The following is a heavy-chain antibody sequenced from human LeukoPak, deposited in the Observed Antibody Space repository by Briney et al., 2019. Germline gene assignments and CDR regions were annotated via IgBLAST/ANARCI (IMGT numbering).Heavy chain of an antibody. J-gene: IGHJ4*02. V-gene: IGHV3-48*01. CDR1: GFTFSSYS. CDR2: IRSSSTI. CDR3: ARDREYYDILTGYLYFDY. D-gene: IGHD3-9*01. Sequence: GGSLRLSCAASGFTFSSYSMNWVREAPGKGLEWVSYIRSSSTIYYADSVKGRFTIFRDNAKNSLYMQMNRLRAEDTAVYYCARDREYYDILTGYLYFDYWGQGTLVTVSS.